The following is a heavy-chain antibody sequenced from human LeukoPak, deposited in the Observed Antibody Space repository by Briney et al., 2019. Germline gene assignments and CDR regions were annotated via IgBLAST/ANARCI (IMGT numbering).Heavy chain of an antibody. V-gene: IGHV3-66*01. Sequence: GGSLRLSCAASGFTVSSNYMSWVRQAPGKGLEWVSAIYTGGSTYYAGSVKGRFTISRDNSKNMLYLQMNSLRAEDTAVYYCARDLYYYDSSGYYYYWGQGTLVTVSS. CDR3: ARDLYYYDSSGYYYY. CDR1: GFTVSSNY. D-gene: IGHD3-22*01. J-gene: IGHJ4*02. CDR2: IYTGGST.